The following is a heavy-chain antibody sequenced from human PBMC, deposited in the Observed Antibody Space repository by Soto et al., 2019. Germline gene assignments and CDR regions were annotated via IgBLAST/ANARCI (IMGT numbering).Heavy chain of an antibody. CDR1: GGSIDSYY. CDR3: ARDRWTSRANWFDP. Sequence: QVELQQSGPGLVKASETLSLTCTVFGGSIDSYYWSWIRQAPGKGLEWIGHISASGTTNYNPSLGSRVTISVDTSRNLFSLKLSSVTAADTAVYFWARDRWTSRANWFDPWGPGTLVTVSS. CDR2: ISASGTT. J-gene: IGHJ5*02. V-gene: IGHV4-4*08. D-gene: IGHD3-16*02.